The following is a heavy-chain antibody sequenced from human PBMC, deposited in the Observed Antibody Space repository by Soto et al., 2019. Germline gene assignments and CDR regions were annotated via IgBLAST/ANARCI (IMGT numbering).Heavy chain of an antibody. CDR1: GYTFTSYG. CDR3: ARVGQERRYYYYGMDV. CDR2: ISAYNGNT. Sequence: GASVKVSCKASGYTFTSYGISWVRQAPGQGLEWMGWISAYNGNTNYAQKLQGRVTMTTDTSTSTAYMELRSLRSDDTAVYYCARVGQERRYYYYGMDVWSQGTTVTVSS. J-gene: IGHJ6*02. D-gene: IGHD1-1*01. V-gene: IGHV1-18*01.